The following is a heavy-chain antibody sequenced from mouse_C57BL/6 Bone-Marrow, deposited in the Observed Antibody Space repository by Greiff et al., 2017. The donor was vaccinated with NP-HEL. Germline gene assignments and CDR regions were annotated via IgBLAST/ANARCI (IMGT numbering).Heavy chain of an antibody. CDR3: AREGFRDYAMDY. V-gene: IGHV1-19*01. CDR1: GYTFTDYY. J-gene: IGHJ4*01. Sequence: EVQLQQSGPVLVKPGASVKMSCKASGYTFTDYYMNWVKQSHGKSLEWIGVIIPYNGGTSYNQKFKGKATLTVDKSSSTAYMELNSLTSEDSAVYYCAREGFRDYAMDYWGQGTSVTVSS. CDR2: IIPYNGGT.